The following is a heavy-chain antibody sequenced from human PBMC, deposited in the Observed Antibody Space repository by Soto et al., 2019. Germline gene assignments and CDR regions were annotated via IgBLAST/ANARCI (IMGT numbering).Heavy chain of an antibody. CDR1: GGSISSGGYY. Sequence: SETLSLTCTVSGGSISSGGYYWSWIRQHPGKGLEWIGYIYYSGSTYYNPSLKSRVTISVDTSKNQFSLKLSSVTAADTAVYYCSRASIAARPYYFDYWGQGNLVTVSS. D-gene: IGHD6-6*01. J-gene: IGHJ4*02. CDR3: SRASIAARPYYFDY. V-gene: IGHV4-31*03. CDR2: IYYSGST.